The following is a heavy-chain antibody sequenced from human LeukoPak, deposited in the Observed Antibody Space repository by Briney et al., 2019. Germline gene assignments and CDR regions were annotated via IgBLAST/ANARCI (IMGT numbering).Heavy chain of an antibody. CDR1: GFTFSSYW. V-gene: IGHV3-7*01. Sequence: GGSLRLSCAASGFTFSSYWMSWVRQAPGKGLEWVANIKQDGSEKYYVDSVKGRFTISRDNSKNTLYLQMNSLRAEDTAVYYCARDVGGNSGSAFDIWGQGTMVTVSS. D-gene: IGHD4-23*01. CDR2: IKQDGSEK. CDR3: ARDVGGNSGSAFDI. J-gene: IGHJ3*02.